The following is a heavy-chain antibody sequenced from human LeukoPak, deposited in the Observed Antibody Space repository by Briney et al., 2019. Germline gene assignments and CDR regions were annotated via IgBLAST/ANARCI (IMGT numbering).Heavy chain of an antibody. Sequence: GGSLRLSCAASGFTFSSYEMNWVRQAPGKGLEWVSCISSGSSYTNYTDSVKGRFTISRDNAKRSLYLQMNSLTAEDTAVYYCARSGGTYGWFDPWGQGTLVTVSS. V-gene: IGHV3-21*04. J-gene: IGHJ5*02. CDR2: ISSGSSYT. CDR1: GFTFSSYE. CDR3: ARSGGTYGWFDP. D-gene: IGHD1-26*01.